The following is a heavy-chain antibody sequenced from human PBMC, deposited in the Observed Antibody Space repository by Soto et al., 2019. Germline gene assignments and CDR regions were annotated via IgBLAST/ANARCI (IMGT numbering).Heavy chain of an antibody. J-gene: IGHJ4*02. D-gene: IGHD6-19*01. CDR1: GYTFTSYG. Sequence: QVQLVQSGAEVKRPAASVKVSCKASGYTFTSYGIVWVRQAPGQRLEWMGWISPYSGETRYAEKFQDRVTLTTDTSTKTAYMDLRNLKSDDTAVYWCARGPVAGSDFWGQGTLVTVSS. V-gene: IGHV1-18*04. CDR3: ARGPVAGSDF. CDR2: ISPYSGET.